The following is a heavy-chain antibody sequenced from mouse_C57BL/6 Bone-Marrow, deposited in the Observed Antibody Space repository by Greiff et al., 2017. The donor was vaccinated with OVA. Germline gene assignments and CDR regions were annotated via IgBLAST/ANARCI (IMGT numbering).Heavy chain of an antibody. CDR2: ISSGGSYT. V-gene: IGHV5-6*01. D-gene: IGHD2-3*01. Sequence: EVKLVESGGDLVKPGGSLKLSCAASGFTFSSYGMYWVRQTPDKRLEWVATISSGGSYTYYPDSVKGRFTISRDNAKNTLYLQMSSLKSEDTAMYYCARGYDGYCGGAMDYWGQGTSVTVSS. J-gene: IGHJ4*01. CDR1: GFTFSSYG. CDR3: ARGYDGYCGGAMDY.